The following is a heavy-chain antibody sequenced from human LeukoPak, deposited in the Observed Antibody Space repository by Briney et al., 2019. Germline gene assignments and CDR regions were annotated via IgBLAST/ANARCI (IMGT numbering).Heavy chain of an antibody. J-gene: IGHJ4*02. D-gene: IGHD3-16*01. CDR1: GFTFSSYA. Sequence: GGSLRLSCAASGFTFSSYAMSWVRQAPGKGLEWVSAISGSGGSTYYADSVKGRFTIPRDNSKNTLYLQMNSLRAEDTAVYYCANEEPLYDYVWGSYLDYWGQGTLVTVSS. CDR2: ISGSGGST. V-gene: IGHV3-23*01. CDR3: ANEEPLYDYVWGSYLDY.